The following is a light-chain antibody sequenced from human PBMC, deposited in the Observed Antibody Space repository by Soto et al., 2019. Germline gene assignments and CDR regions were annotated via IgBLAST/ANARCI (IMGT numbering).Light chain of an antibody. Sequence: FVLTQSPGTLSLSPGEGGTLSCRASQSISSSYLAWYQQKPGQSPRLLIYAASSRATGIPDRFSGSGSGTDFTLTISRLEPEDFAVYYCQLYGGSHMFSFGQGTKLEIK. CDR1: QSISSSY. CDR3: QLYGGSHMFS. V-gene: IGKV3-20*01. J-gene: IGKJ2*01. CDR2: AAS.